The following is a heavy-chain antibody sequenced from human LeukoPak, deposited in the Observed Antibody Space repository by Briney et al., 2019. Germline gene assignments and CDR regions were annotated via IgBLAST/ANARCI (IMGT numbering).Heavy chain of an antibody. Sequence: GGSLRLSCAASGXTFSSYAMSWVRQAPGKGLEWVSAISGSGGSTYYADSVKGRFTISRDNSRNTLYLQMNSLIAEDTAVYYCAKGDYGDYDPLRHWGQGTLVTVSS. J-gene: IGHJ4*02. CDR3: AKGDYGDYDPLRH. CDR1: GXTFSSYA. V-gene: IGHV3-23*01. D-gene: IGHD4-17*01. CDR2: ISGSGGST.